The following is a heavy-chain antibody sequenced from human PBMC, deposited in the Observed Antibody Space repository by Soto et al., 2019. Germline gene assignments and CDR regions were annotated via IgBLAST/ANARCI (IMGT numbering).Heavy chain of an antibody. Sequence: QEHLVESGGGVVQPGGSLTLSCTASGFPFSSYTMHWLRRAPGKGLEWVGIISFDGSSKYYADWLKGRIVISRDNAKNSLYLLMNSLRPEDSALYYCARESETGSDSWGLYSYDHYGMDVWGQGTTVTVSS. CDR2: ISFDGSSK. CDR1: GFPFSSYT. D-gene: IGHD3-10*01. V-gene: IGHV3-30*09. J-gene: IGHJ6*02. CDR3: ARESETGSDSWGLYSYDHYGMDV.